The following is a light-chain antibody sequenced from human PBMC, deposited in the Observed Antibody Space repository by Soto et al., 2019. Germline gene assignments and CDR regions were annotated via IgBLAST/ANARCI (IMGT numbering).Light chain of an antibody. CDR2: EVS. V-gene: IGLV2-8*01. CDR3: SSYAGSNNYV. Sequence: QSALPQPPSASGSPGQSVTISCTGTSSDVGGYNYVSWYQQHPAKAPKLMIYEVSKRPSGVPDRFSGSKSGNTASLTVSGLQAEDEADYYCSSYAGSNNYVFGTGTKLTVL. CDR1: SSDVGGYNY. J-gene: IGLJ1*01.